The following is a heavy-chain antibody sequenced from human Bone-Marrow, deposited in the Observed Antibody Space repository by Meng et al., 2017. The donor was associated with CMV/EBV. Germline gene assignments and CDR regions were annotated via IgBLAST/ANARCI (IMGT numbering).Heavy chain of an antibody. CDR2: IKPDGTKG. V-gene: IGHV3-7*01. Sequence: ESLKISCAASGFSFSSYWMSWVRQAPGKGLEWVANIKPDGTKGLYSDSVKGRCTISRDNAKNSLYLQMNSLRAEDTAVYYCATDLPLGVVVGYYYEYWGQGTLVTVYS. J-gene: IGHJ4*02. CDR3: ATDLPLGVVVGYYYEY. D-gene: IGHD2-21*01. CDR1: GFSFSSYW.